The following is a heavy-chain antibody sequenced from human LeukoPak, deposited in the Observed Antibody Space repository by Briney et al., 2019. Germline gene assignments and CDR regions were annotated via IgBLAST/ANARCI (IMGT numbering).Heavy chain of an antibody. CDR1: GGSISSYY. CDR3: ARSSGWYLDYYYMDV. CDR2: IYYSGST. J-gene: IGHJ6*03. D-gene: IGHD6-19*01. Sequence: SETLSLTCTVSGGSISSYYWSWIRQPPGQGLEWIGYIYYSGSTNYNPSLKSRVTIAVDTSKNQFSLKLSSVTAAVTAVYYCARSSGWYLDYYYMDVWGKGTTVTVSS. V-gene: IGHV4-59*01.